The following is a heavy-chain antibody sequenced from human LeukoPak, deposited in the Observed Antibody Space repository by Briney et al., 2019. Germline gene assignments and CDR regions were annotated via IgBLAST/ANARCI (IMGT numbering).Heavy chain of an antibody. V-gene: IGHV3-23*01. CDR2: ISGSGGST. CDR3: AKDPLLWDSSGSDAFDI. J-gene: IGHJ3*02. Sequence: SGGSLRLSCAASGFTFSSYAMSWVRQAPGKGLEWVSAISGSGGSTYYADSVKGRFTISRDNSKNTLYLQMNSLRAEDTAVYYCAKDPLLWDSSGSDAFDIWGQGTMVTVSS. D-gene: IGHD3-22*01. CDR1: GFTFSSYA.